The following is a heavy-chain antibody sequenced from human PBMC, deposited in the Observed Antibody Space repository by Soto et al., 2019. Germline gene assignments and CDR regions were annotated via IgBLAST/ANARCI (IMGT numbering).Heavy chain of an antibody. J-gene: IGHJ4*02. CDR1: GYNFEKYG. D-gene: IGHD2-15*01. CDR3: ARALLHELVVPDFDY. Sequence: ASVKVSCKTSGYNFEKYGITWVRQAPGEGLERIGWINTLDGNKKNAQKVQGRVTMTIDTPSNTAYMELGSLTSDDTAVYFCARALLHELVVPDFDYWGQGTLVTVSS. V-gene: IGHV1-18*01. CDR2: INTLDGNK.